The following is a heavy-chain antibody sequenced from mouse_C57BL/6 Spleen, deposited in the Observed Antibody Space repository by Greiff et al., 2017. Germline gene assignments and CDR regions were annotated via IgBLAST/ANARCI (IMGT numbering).Heavy chain of an antibody. CDR1: GYTFTSYW. J-gene: IGHJ4*01. V-gene: IGHV1-52*01. Sequence: VQLQQPGAELVRPGSSVKLSCKASGYTFTSYWMPWVKQRPIQGLEWIGNIDPSDSDTHYNQKFKGKATLTVDKSSSTAYMQLSSLTSEDSAVCDGARELGSEDMDDWGQGTTVTVSS. CDR3: ARELGSEDMDD. D-gene: IGHD4-1*01. CDR2: IDPSDSDT.